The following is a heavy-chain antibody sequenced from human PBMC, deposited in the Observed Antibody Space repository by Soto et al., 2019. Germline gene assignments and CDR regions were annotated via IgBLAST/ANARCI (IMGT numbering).Heavy chain of an antibody. Sequence: SGPTLVNPTQTLTLTCTFSGFSLSTSGVRASWIRRPPGKALEWLARIDWDDDKFYSTSLKTRHTASKDTSKNQVVLTMSNMDPVDTATYYCARMVVSGSYYYFDPWGQGTPVTVSS. CDR2: IDWDDDK. J-gene: IGHJ5*02. D-gene: IGHD1-26*01. CDR3: ARMVVSGSYYYFDP. V-gene: IGHV2-70*04. CDR1: GFSLSTSGVR.